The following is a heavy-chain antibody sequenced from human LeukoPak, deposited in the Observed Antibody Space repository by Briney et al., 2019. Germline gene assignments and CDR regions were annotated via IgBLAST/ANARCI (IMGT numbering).Heavy chain of an antibody. Sequence: QPGGSLRLSCAASGFPFSNYAMNWVRQAPGEGPEWVSAIRGSGDSTYYADSVKGRFTISRDNSKNMLYLQMNSLRAEDSAVYYCAKDQGTLDALDIWGQGTLVTVSS. V-gene: IGHV3-23*01. CDR1: GFPFSNYA. CDR2: IRGSGDST. CDR3: AKDQGTLDALDI. J-gene: IGHJ3*02.